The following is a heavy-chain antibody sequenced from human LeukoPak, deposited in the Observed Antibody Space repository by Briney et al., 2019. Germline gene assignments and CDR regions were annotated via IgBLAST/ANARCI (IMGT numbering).Heavy chain of an antibody. CDR1: GGSFSSYY. J-gene: IGHJ4*02. Sequence: PSETLSLTCAVYGGSFSSYYWSWIRQPPGKGLEWIGYIYYSGSTNYNPSLKSRVTISVDTSKNQFSLKLSSVTAADTAVYYCAGNYYDSSGPFSWSQGTLVTVSS. CDR2: IYYSGST. CDR3: AGNYYDSSGPFS. V-gene: IGHV4-59*01. D-gene: IGHD3-22*01.